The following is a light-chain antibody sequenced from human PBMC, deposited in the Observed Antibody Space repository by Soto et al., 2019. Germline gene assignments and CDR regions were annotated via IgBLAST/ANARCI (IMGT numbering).Light chain of an antibody. CDR1: QSVTSSY. Sequence: EIVLTQSPGTLSLSPGERATLSCRASQSVTSSYLAWYQQKPGQAPRRLFDGASSRATGIPDRFGGSGSGTCFTVTISRLEPEDVAVYYCDQYGSSPAFGGGAKVVI. CDR3: DQYGSSPA. CDR2: GAS. J-gene: IGKJ4*01. V-gene: IGKV3-20*01.